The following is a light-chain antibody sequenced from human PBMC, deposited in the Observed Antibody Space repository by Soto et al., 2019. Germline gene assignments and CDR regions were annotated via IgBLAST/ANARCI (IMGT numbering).Light chain of an antibody. CDR1: SGHSRNA. V-gene: IGLV4-69*01. J-gene: IGLJ3*02. CDR2: VNSDGSH. CDR3: QTWGTGIQV. Sequence: QLVLTQSPSASASLGASVKLTCTLSSGHSRNAIAWHQQQPEKGPRYLMKVNSDGSHNKGDGIPDRISGSSSGAERYLSISSLHSEDEADYYCQTWGTGIQVFGGGTQLTVL.